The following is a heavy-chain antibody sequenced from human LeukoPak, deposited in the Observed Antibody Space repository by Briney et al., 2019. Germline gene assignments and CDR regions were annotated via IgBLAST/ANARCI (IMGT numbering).Heavy chain of an antibody. V-gene: IGHV3-23*01. CDR1: GFTFTTYA. CDR3: AKDAKRNYDFWDRFDY. D-gene: IGHD3-3*01. Sequence: GGSLRLSCAASGFTFTTYAMSWVRQAPGKGLEWISAISGSGGSTYYADSVKGRFTLSRDNSKNTLYLQMNSLRAEDTALYYCAKDAKRNYDFWDRFDYWGQGTLVTVSS. CDR2: ISGSGGST. J-gene: IGHJ4*02.